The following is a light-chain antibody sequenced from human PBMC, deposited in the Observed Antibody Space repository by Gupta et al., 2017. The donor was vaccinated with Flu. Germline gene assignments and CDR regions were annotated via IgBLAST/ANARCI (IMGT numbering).Light chain of an antibody. CDR3: SSYAGNFKIL. CDR1: TSDIGTYKY. V-gene: IGLV2-8*01. Sequence: QSALTQPPSASGSPGQSVTISCSGTTSDIGTYKYVSWYQQYPGKAPRLILSEVSKRPSGVPDRFSGSKSGNTASLTVSGLQPEDEADYYCSSYAGNFKILFGGGTKVTVL. J-gene: IGLJ2*01. CDR2: EVS.